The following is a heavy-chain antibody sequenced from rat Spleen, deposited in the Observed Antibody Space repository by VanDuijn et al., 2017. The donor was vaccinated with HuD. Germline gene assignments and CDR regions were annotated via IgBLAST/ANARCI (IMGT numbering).Heavy chain of an antibody. D-gene: IGHD1-10*01. Sequence: EVQLVESGGGLVQPGRSLKLSCAASGFTFSDYYMAWVRQAPKKGLEWVAYISYEGSSTYYQGSVKGRFTIARDNAKSTLYLQMSTLRSEDTATYYCTRGANYAFDYWGQGVMVTVSS. J-gene: IGHJ2*01. V-gene: IGHV5-22*01. CDR3: TRGANYAFDY. CDR1: GFTFSDYY. CDR2: ISYEGSST.